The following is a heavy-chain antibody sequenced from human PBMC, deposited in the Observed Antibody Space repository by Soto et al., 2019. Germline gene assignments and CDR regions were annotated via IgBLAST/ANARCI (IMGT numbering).Heavy chain of an antibody. CDR2: IKSKADGETT. Sequence: EVQLVESGGGLVEPGGSLRLSCAASGFNFINAWMHWVRQAPGKGLEWVGRIKSKADGETTDYAAPVKGRFIISRDDSKNTLYLQINSLKMEDTAVYYCSAVGVWGQGTTVTVSS. J-gene: IGHJ6*02. CDR1: GFNFINAW. CDR3: SAVGV. D-gene: IGHD1-26*01. V-gene: IGHV3-15*07.